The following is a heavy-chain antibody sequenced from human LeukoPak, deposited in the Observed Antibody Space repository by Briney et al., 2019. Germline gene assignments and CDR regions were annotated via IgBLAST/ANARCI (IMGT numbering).Heavy chain of an antibody. D-gene: IGHD6-13*01. CDR2: IYHSVSTSWIGTKYHSGST. V-gene: IGHV4-38-2*02. Sequence: PSETLSLTCTVSGGSISSYYWGWIRQPPGKGLEWIGSIYHSVSTSWIGTKYHSGSTSYNPSLKSRVTISVDTSKNQFSLRLSSVTAADTAVYYCAIRYSSSWYSDAFDIWGQGTMVTVSS. CDR3: AIRYSSSWYSDAFDI. J-gene: IGHJ3*02. CDR1: GGSISSYY.